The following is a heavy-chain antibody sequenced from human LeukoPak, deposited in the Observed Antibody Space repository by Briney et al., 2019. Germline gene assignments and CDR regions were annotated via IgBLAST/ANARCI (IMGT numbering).Heavy chain of an antibody. D-gene: IGHD3-22*01. CDR2: IYPGDSDT. J-gene: IGHJ3*02. CDR1: GYTFSNCW. CDR3: ASAGDSSDYYYFSAFDI. V-gene: IGHV5-51*01. Sequence: GESLKISCKGSGYTFSNCWIGWVRQMPGKGLEWMGIIYPGDSDTTYSPPFQGQVTISADKTISTAYLQWSSLKASDTAMYYCASAGDSSDYYYFSAFDIWGQGTMVTVSS.